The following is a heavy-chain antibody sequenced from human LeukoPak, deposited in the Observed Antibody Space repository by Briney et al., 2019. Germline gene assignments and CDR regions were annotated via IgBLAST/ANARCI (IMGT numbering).Heavy chain of an antibody. CDR1: GYSFPSYW. V-gene: IGHV5-10-1*01. CDR3: ARIHTTLRDWDYYGMDV. CDR2: IDPSDSNT. D-gene: IGHD3-10*01. J-gene: IGHJ6*02. Sequence: GESLRISCKGSGYSFPSYWITWVRQMPGKGLEWMGRIDPSDSNTNYSPSFQGHVTISADKSISTAYLQWSSLKASDTAIYYCARIHTTLRDWDYYGMDVWGQGTTVTVSS.